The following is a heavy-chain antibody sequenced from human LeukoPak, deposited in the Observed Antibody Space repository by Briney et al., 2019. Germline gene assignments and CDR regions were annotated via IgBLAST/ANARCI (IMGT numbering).Heavy chain of an antibody. D-gene: IGHD2-15*01. J-gene: IGHJ5*02. CDR1: GYSISSGYY. V-gene: IGHV4-38-2*01. Sequence: SETLSLTCAFSGYSISSGYYWGWIRQPPGKGLEWIGSIYHSGSTYYNPSLKSRVTISVDTSKNQFSLKVSSVTAADTAVYYCARQAIAATGNWFDPWGQGTLVTVSS. CDR2: IYHSGST. CDR3: ARQAIAATGNWFDP.